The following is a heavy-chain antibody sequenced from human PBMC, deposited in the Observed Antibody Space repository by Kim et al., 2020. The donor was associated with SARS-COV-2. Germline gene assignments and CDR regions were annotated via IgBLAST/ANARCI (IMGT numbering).Heavy chain of an antibody. Sequence: ASVKVSCKASGYTFTGYYMHWVRQAPGQGLEWMGWINPNSGGTNYAQKFQGRVTMTRDTSISTAYMELSRLRSDDTAVYYCASRRPSRSSIAARAGGYYYGMDVWGQGTTVTVSS. D-gene: IGHD6-6*01. CDR3: ASRRPSRSSIAARAGGYYYGMDV. J-gene: IGHJ6*02. V-gene: IGHV1-2*02. CDR1: GYTFTGYY. CDR2: INPNSGGT.